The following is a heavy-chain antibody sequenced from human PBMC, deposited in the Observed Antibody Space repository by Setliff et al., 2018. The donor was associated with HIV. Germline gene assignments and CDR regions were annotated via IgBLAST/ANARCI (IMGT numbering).Heavy chain of an antibody. CDR3: ARDRSGYDSSDY. D-gene: IGHD5-12*01. CDR2: ISAYNGNT. V-gene: IGHV1-18*01. Sequence: ASVKVSCKASGYTFTSYGISWVRQAPGQGLEWMGWISAYNGNTNYAPKLQGRVTMTTDTSTSTAYMELRTLRSDETAVYYCARDRSGYDSSDYWGQGTLVTVSS. CDR1: GYTFTSYG. J-gene: IGHJ4*02.